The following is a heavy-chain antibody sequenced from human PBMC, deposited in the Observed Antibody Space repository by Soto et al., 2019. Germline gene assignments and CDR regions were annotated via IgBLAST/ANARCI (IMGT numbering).Heavy chain of an antibody. Sequence: GGSLRLSCAASGFTFSSYWMHWVRQAPGKGLVWVSRINSDGSSTSYADSVKGRFTISRDNAKNTLYLQMNSLRAEDTAVYYCARDVVAALPYYYYYMDVWGKGTTVTVSS. CDR3: ARDVVAALPYYYYYMDV. J-gene: IGHJ6*03. CDR2: INSDGSST. V-gene: IGHV3-74*01. D-gene: IGHD2-15*01. CDR1: GFTFSSYW.